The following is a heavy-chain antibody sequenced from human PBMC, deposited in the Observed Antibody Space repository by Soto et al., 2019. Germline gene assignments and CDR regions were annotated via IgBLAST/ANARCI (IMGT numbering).Heavy chain of an antibody. CDR3: EKEGEYSSGWDNFDY. CDR2: ISGSGGST. CDR1: GFTFSSYA. Sequence: EVQLLESGGGLVQPGGSLRLSCAASGFTFSSYAMSWVRQSPGKGLEWVSAISGSGGSTYYADSVKGRFTISRDNSKNTLYLQMNSLRAEDTDVYYCEKEGEYSSGWDNFDYWGQGTLVTVSS. D-gene: IGHD6-19*01. J-gene: IGHJ4*02. V-gene: IGHV3-23*01.